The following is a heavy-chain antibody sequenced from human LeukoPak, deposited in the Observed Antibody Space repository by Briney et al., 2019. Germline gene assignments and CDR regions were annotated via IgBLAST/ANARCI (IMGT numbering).Heavy chain of an antibody. CDR1: GFTFSGSA. J-gene: IGHJ4*02. CDR3: TRPHGDYASDYFDY. D-gene: IGHD4-17*01. V-gene: IGHV3-73*01. CDR2: IRSKANSYAT. Sequence: PGGSLRLSCAASGFTFSGSAMHWVRQAPGKGLEWVGRIRSKANSYATAYAASVKGRFTISRDDSKNTAYLQMNSLKTEDTAVYYCTRPHGDYASDYFDYWGQGTLVTVSS.